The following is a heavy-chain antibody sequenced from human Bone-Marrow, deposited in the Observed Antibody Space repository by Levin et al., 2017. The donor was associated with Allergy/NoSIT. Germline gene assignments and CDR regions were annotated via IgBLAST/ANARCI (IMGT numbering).Heavy chain of an antibody. J-gene: IGHJ4*02. Sequence: SETLSLTCTVSGGSVSSGSYYWSWIRQPPGKGLEWIVYINYSWICNYNPSLNSRVTISVDTSKNLFSLKLSPVTAADTAVYYCATLSRGVSTRYWGQGTLVTVSS. V-gene: IGHV4-61*01. D-gene: IGHD3-10*01. CDR1: GGSVSSGSYY. CDR3: ATLSRGVSTRY. CDR2: INYSWIC.